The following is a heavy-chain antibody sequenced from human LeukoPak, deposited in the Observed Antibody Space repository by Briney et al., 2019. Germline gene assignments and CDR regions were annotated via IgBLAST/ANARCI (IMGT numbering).Heavy chain of an antibody. CDR1: GFTFSSYW. V-gene: IGHV3-7*01. D-gene: IGHD3-10*01. CDR3: ARGPRGPTYYFDY. J-gene: IGHJ4*02. Sequence: GGSLRLSCAASGFTFSSYWMSWVRQAPGKGLEWVANIKQDGSEKYYVDSVKGRFTISRDNSKNTLYLQMGSLRAEDMAVYYCARGPRGPTYYFDYWGQGTLVTVSS. CDR2: IKQDGSEK.